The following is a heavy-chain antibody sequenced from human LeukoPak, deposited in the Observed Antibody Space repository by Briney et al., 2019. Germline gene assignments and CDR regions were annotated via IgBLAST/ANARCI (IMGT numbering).Heavy chain of an antibody. CDR2: IYYSGST. V-gene: IGHV4-59*01. Sequence: SETLSLTCTVSGGSISSYYWSWIRQPPGKGLEWIGYIYYSGSTNYNPSLKSRVTISVDTSKNQFSLKLSSVTAADTAVYYCATWYYDSSGYYFVGAFDIWGQGTMVTVSS. J-gene: IGHJ3*02. D-gene: IGHD3-22*01. CDR1: GGSISSYY. CDR3: ATWYYDSSGYYFVGAFDI.